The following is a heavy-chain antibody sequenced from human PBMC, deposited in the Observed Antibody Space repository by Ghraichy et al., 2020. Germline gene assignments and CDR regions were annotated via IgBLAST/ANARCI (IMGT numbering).Heavy chain of an antibody. D-gene: IGHD2-2*01. CDR3: ARDRINVIPEAMYDF. CDR1: GFTVINYA. J-gene: IGHJ4*02. CDR2: ISGIGDEI. Sequence: LSLTCVASGFTVINYAMSWVRQAPGKGLEWVSAISGIGDEIYYADSVKGRFTISRDNSKNTVYLQMNSLRAEDTAVYFCARDRINVIPEAMYDFWGQGTRVTVSS. V-gene: IGHV3-23*01.